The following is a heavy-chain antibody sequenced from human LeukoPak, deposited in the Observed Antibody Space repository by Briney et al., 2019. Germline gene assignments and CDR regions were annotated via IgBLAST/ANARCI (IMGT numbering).Heavy chain of an antibody. CDR1: GGSISSSSYY. V-gene: IGHV4-39*07. D-gene: IGHD3-10*01. Sequence: PSETLSLTCTVSGGSISSSSYYWGWIRQPPGKGLEWIGSISYSGSTFFNPSLKSRVTISVDTSKNQFSLKLSSVTAADTAVYYCAREGYYYGSGRSHDYWGQGTLVTVSS. CDR2: ISYSGST. CDR3: AREGYYYGSGRSHDY. J-gene: IGHJ4*02.